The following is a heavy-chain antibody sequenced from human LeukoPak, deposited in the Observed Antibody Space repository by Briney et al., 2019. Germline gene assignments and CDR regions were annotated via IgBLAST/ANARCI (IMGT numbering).Heavy chain of an antibody. D-gene: IGHD1-26*01. CDR2: IYHSGST. CDR1: GGSISSGGYY. V-gene: IGHV4-30-2*01. CDR3: ARSGSYQGIFDY. Sequence: SETLSLTCTVSGGSISSGGYYWSWIRQPPGEGLEWIGYIYHSGSTYYNPSLKSRVTISVDRSKNQFSLKLSSVTAADTAVYYCARSGSYQGIFDYWGQGTLVTVSS. J-gene: IGHJ4*02.